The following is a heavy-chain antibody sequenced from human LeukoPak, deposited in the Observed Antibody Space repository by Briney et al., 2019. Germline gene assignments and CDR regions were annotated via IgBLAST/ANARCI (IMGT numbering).Heavy chain of an antibody. D-gene: IGHD3-3*01. CDR3: ARFSDQIAIFGVVNYFLGD. CDR1: GGSISSYY. CDR2: IYYSGST. J-gene: IGHJ4*02. V-gene: IGHV4-59*01. Sequence: SETLSLTCSVSGGSISSYYWSWIRQPPGKGLEWIGYIYYSGSTNYNPSLKSRVTISVDTSENQFSLKLSSVTAADTAVYYCARFSDQIAIFGVVNYFLGDWGQGILVTVSS.